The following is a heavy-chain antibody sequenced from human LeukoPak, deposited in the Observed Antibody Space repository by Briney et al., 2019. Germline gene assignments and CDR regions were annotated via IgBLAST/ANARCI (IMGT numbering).Heavy chain of an antibody. D-gene: IGHD6-19*01. J-gene: IGHJ4*02. Sequence: SGTLSPTCTVSGYSISSGYYWCWIRQPPGKGLEWIGSIYHSGSSYYNPSLKSRVTISVDTSKNQFSLKLSSVTAADTAVYYCARESGSAVAGKAVDYWGQGTLVTVSS. CDR1: GYSISSGYY. V-gene: IGHV4-38-2*02. CDR3: ARESGSAVAGKAVDY. CDR2: IYHSGSS.